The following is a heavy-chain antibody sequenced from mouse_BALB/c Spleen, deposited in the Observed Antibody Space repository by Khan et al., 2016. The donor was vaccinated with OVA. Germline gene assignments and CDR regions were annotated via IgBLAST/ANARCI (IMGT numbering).Heavy chain of an antibody. D-gene: IGHD2-10*01. CDR2: IWSDGST. J-gene: IGHJ4*01. V-gene: IGHV2-6-1*01. CDR3: ARQPYYHYDIMDY. CDR1: GFSLTNYG. Sequence: QVQLKESGPGLAAPSQSLSITCTISGFSLTNYGVHWVRQPPGKGLEWLVVIWSDGSTNYNSVLKSRLTINKDNSQSQVFLKMNSLQTDDTAIYVCARQPYYHYDIMDYWGQGTSVTVSS.